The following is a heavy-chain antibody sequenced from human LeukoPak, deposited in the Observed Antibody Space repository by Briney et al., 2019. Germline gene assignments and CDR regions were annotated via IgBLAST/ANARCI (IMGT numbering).Heavy chain of an antibody. Sequence: PSETLSLTCTVSGDSISGYSWSWIRQSPEKGLEWIGLIQTSGTTKYNPSLKGRVNISVDTSKTQVSLKVSSVTAADTAVYYCARRVTSKAVRPNIYQFMDVWGKGTTVTVSS. CDR3: ARRVTSKAVRPNIYQFMDV. CDR2: IQTSGTT. J-gene: IGHJ6*03. V-gene: IGHV4-4*09. D-gene: IGHD6-19*01. CDR1: GDSISGYS.